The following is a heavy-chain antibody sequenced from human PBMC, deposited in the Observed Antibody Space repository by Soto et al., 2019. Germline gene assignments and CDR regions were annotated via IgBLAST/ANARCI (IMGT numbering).Heavy chain of an antibody. D-gene: IGHD4-17*01. Sequence: EVQLLESGGGWVQPGESLRLSCAASGFIFSSYAMTWVRQAPGKGLEWVSAISGSGGSTDYADSVKGRFTISRDNSNNTLYLQLNSLRVEDTAVYYCAKDLYGGYWGQGTLVTVSS. CDR3: AKDLYGGY. CDR2: ISGSGGST. V-gene: IGHV3-23*01. J-gene: IGHJ4*02. CDR1: GFIFSSYA.